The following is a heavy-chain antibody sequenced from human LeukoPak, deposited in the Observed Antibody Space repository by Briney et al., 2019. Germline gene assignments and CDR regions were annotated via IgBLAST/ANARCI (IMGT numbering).Heavy chain of an antibody. CDR2: TYYSGST. Sequence: SETLSLTCTVSGGSISSYYWSWIRQPPGKGLEWIGYTYYSGSTNYNPSLKSRVTISVDTSKNQFSLKLSSVTAADTAVYYCAREGGGIAAPHPYYFDYWGQGTLVTVSS. CDR3: AREGGGIAAPHPYYFDY. J-gene: IGHJ4*02. D-gene: IGHD6-13*01. CDR1: GGSISSYY. V-gene: IGHV4-59*01.